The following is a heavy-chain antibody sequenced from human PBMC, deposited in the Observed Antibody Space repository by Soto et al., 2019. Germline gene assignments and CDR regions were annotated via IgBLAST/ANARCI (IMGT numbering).Heavy chain of an antibody. Sequence: PGGSLRLSCAASGFTFSSYGMHWVRQAPGKGLEWVAVIWYDGSNKYYADSVKGRFTISRDNSKNTLYLQMNSLSAEDTAVYYCARGEDIVVVPAVYNWFDPWGQGTLVTVSS. CDR3: ARGEDIVVVPAVYNWFDP. CDR1: GFTFSSYG. J-gene: IGHJ5*02. V-gene: IGHV3-33*01. CDR2: IWYDGSNK. D-gene: IGHD2-2*01.